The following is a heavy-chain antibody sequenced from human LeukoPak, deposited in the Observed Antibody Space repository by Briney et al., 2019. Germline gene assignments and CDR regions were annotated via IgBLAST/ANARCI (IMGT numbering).Heavy chain of an antibody. CDR1: GGSFSGYY. D-gene: IGHD3-16*01. CDR3: ASRGGPHDY. V-gene: IGHV4-34*01. CDR2: INHSGST. Sequence: SETLSLTCAVYGGSFSGYYRSWIRQPPGKGLEWIGEINHSGSTNYNPSLKSRVTISVDTSKKQLSLKLSSVTAADTAVYYCASRGGPHDYWGQGTLVIVSS. J-gene: IGHJ4*02.